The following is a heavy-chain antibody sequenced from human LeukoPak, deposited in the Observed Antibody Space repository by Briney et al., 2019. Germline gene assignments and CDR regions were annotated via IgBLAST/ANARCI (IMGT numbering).Heavy chain of an antibody. V-gene: IGHV4-30-4*01. CDR1: GGSISSGNYY. Sequence: PSQTLSLTCSVSGGSISSGNYYWSWIRQPPGKCLEWIGNIYYNGSTFYNPSLKSRLTTSVATSKNQFSLKLSSVTAADTAVYYCARAGWTSGWDSYSYGMDVWGQGTTVTVSS. J-gene: IGHJ6*02. CDR3: ARAGWTSGWDSYSYGMDV. CDR2: IYYNGST. D-gene: IGHD6-19*01.